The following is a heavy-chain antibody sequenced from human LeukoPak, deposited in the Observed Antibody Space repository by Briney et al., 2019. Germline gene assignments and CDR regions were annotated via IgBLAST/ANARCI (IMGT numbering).Heavy chain of an antibody. CDR2: IKSKTDGGTT. V-gene: IGHV3-15*01. Sequence: PGGSLRLSCAASGFTVSNAWMSWVRQAPGKGLEWVGRIKSKTDGGTTDHAAPVKGRFTISRDDSKNTLYLQMNSLKTEDTAVYYCTTDPPPYYDSSGQPHYYYGMDVWGQGTTVTVSS. CDR3: TTDPPPYYDSSGQPHYYYGMDV. D-gene: IGHD3-22*01. CDR1: GFTVSNAW. J-gene: IGHJ6*02.